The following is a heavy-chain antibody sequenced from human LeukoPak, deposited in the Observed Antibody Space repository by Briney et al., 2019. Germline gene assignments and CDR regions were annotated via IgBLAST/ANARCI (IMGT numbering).Heavy chain of an antibody. CDR2: IYYSGST. CDR3: ARFGEYCSSTSCYGTSGECYRFDP. D-gene: IGHD2-2*01. V-gene: IGHV4-59*11. Sequence: SETLSLTCTVSGGSISSHYWSWIRQPPGKGLEWIGYIYYSGSTNYNPSLKSRVTISVDTSKNQFSLKLSSVTAADTAVYYCARFGEYCSSTSCYGTSGECYRFDPWGQGTLVTVSS. J-gene: IGHJ5*02. CDR1: GGSISSHY.